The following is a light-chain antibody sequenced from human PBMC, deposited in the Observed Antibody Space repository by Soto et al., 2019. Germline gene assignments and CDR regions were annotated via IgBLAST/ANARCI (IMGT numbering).Light chain of an antibody. CDR1: RSDIGAEYD. V-gene: IGLV1-40*01. J-gene: IGLJ3*02. CDR3: QSYDRSLRV. CDR2: GNN. Sequence: QSVLTQSPSVSGAPGQRVTISCTGSRSDIGAEYDVHWYQQLPGTAPKLLIHGNNNRPSGVPDRFSGSKSGSSASLVITGLQAEDEADYYCQSYDRSLRVFGGGTQLTVL.